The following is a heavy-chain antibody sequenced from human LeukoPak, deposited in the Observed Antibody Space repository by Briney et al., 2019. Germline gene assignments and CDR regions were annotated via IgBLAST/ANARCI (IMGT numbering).Heavy chain of an antibody. V-gene: IGHV4-61*02. CDR1: GGSISSGSYY. J-gene: IGHJ6*03. CDR2: IYTSGST. D-gene: IGHD1-26*01. Sequence: SQTLSLTCTVSGGSISSGSYYWSWIRQPAGKGLEWIGRIYTSGSTNYNPSLKSRVTISVDTSKNQFSLKLSSVTAADTAVYYCVRTTGSFYFYYYMDVWGKGTTVTVSS. CDR3: VRTTGSFYFYYYMDV.